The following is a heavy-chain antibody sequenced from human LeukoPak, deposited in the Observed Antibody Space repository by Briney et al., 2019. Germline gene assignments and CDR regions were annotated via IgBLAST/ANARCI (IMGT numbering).Heavy chain of an antibody. D-gene: IGHD6-13*01. CDR3: ARQPRQQLVWNWFDP. Sequence: GGSLRLSCAASAFTFSSYAIHWVRQAPGKGLEWVAVISYDGSNKYYADSVKGRFTISRDNSKNTLYLQMNSLRAEDTAVYYCARQPRQQLVWNWFDPWGQGTLVTVSS. J-gene: IGHJ5*02. CDR2: ISYDGSNK. V-gene: IGHV3-30-3*01. CDR1: AFTFSSYA.